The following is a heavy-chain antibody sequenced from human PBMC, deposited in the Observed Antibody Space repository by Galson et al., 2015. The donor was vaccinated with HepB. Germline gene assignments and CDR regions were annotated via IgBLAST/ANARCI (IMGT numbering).Heavy chain of an antibody. CDR2: ISSSSSYI. V-gene: IGHV3-21*01. D-gene: IGHD3-22*01. Sequence: SLRLSCAASGFTFSSYSMNWVRQAPGKGLEWVSSISSSSSYIYYADSVKGRFTISRDNAKNSLYLQMNSLRAEDTAVYYCASAPAHYYDSSGYYDYWGQGTLVTVSS. J-gene: IGHJ4*02. CDR3: ASAPAHYYDSSGYYDY. CDR1: GFTFSSYS.